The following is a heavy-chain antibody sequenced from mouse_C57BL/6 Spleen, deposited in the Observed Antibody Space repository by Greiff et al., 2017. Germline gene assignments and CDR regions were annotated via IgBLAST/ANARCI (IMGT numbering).Heavy chain of an antibody. CDR1: GYAFTNYL. CDR3: ARSPLTTYYSMDY. D-gene: IGHD1-1*01. Sequence: LEESGAELVRPGTSVKVSCKASGYAFTNYLIEWVKQRPGQGLEWIGVINPGSGGTNYNEKFKGKATLTADKSSSTAYMQLSSLTSDDSAVYFCARSPLTTYYSMDYWGQGTSVTVSS. CDR2: INPGSGGT. J-gene: IGHJ4*01. V-gene: IGHV1-54*01.